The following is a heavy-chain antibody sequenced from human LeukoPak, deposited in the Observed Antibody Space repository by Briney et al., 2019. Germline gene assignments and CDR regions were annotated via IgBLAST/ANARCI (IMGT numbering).Heavy chain of an antibody. CDR3: ARGRGYSYGYVDY. J-gene: IGHJ4*02. CDR1: GGSFSGYY. Sequence: SETLSLTCAVYGGSFSGYYWSWIRQPPGKGLEWIGEINHSGSTNYNPSLKSRVTISVDTSKNQFSLKLSSVTAADTAVYYCARGRGYSYGYVDYWGEGTLVTVS. D-gene: IGHD5-18*01. CDR2: INHSGST. V-gene: IGHV4-34*01.